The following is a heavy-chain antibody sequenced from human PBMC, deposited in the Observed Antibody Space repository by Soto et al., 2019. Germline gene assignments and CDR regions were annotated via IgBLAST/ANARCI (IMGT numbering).Heavy chain of an antibody. D-gene: IGHD6-6*01. CDR1: GCSINSSDYH. Sequence: PSETLSLTCPVSGCSINSSDYHWSWTRQSPAKGLEWIGYIHNSGTSFYNPSLRGRVTVTLDTSRSQFSLTLASVTAADTAVYYCVREERIAAPQLDYWGQGIPVTV. J-gene: IGHJ4*02. CDR2: IHNSGTS. V-gene: IGHV4-30-4*01. CDR3: VREERIAAPQLDY.